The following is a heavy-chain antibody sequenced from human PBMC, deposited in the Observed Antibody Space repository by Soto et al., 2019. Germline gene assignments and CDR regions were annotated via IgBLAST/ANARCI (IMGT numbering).Heavy chain of an antibody. CDR1: GGSVSTYY. D-gene: IGHD2-15*01. CDR2: IYNSGST. V-gene: IGHV4-59*02. J-gene: IGHJ5*02. CDR3: ARRYCRGTNCSPGWFDP. Sequence: SETLSLTCSVSGGSVSTYYWSWVRQPPGKGLEWIGYIYNSGSTYYNPSLKSRVTISVDTSKNQFSLNLSSVTAADTAVYYCARRYCRGTNCSPGWFDPWGQGTLVTVSS.